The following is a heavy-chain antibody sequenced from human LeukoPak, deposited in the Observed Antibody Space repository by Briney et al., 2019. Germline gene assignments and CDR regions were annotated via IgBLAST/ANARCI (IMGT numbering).Heavy chain of an antibody. CDR3: STGFSLLTMTSALDY. CDR2: FDPEDGET. D-gene: IGHD4-17*01. Sequence: ASVRVSCKVSGYTLTELSMHWVRQAPGKGLEWMGGFDPEDGETIYAQTFQGRVTMTEDTSTDTAYMELSSWRSEDTAVYYCSTGFSLLTMTSALDYGGRGTLVTVSS. J-gene: IGHJ4*02. CDR1: GYTLTELS. V-gene: IGHV1-24*01.